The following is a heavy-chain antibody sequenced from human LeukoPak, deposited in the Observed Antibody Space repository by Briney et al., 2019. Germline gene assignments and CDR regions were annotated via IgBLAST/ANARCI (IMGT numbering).Heavy chain of an antibody. J-gene: IGHJ4*02. V-gene: IGHV4-39*07. Sequence: ETLSLTCTVSGGSISSSSYYWGWIRQPPGKGLEWIGSIYYSGSTYYNPSLKSRVTISVDTSKNQFSLKLSSVTAADTAVYYCAREGWGPDRQADYWGQGTLVTVSS. CDR2: IYYSGST. CDR3: AREGWGPDRQADY. CDR1: GGSISSSSYY. D-gene: IGHD1-14*01.